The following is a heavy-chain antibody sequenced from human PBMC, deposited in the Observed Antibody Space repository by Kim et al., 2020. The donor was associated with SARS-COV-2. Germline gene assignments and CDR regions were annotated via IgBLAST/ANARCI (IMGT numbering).Heavy chain of an antibody. J-gene: IGHJ4*02. CDR2: IYYSGST. CDR1: GGSISSYY. Sequence: SETLSLTCTVSGGSISSYYWSWIRQPPGKGLEWIGYIYYSGSTNYNPSLKSRVTISVDTSKNQFSLKLSSVTAADTAVYYCARGWVVTKEYYFDYWGQGTLVTVSS. V-gene: IGHV4-59*13. D-gene: IGHD2-21*02. CDR3: ARGWVVTKEYYFDY.